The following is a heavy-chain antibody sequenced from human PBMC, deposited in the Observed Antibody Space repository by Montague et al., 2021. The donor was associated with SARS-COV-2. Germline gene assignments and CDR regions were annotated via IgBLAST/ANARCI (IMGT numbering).Heavy chain of an antibody. CDR2: ISDSGST. CDR3: ARHYSATLPVVY. V-gene: IGHV4-59*08. Sequence: SETLSLTCTVSGGSISSFYWSWFRQPPGEGLEWIGYISDSGSTNYNPSLTSRVTMSVDTSKNQFSLKVNSVTAADTAVYYCARHYSATLPVVYWGQGTLVTVSS. CDR1: GGSISSFY. D-gene: IGHD2-15*01. J-gene: IGHJ4*02.